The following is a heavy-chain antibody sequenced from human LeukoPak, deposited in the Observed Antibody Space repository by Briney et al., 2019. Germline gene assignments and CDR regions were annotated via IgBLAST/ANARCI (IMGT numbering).Heavy chain of an antibody. Sequence: GGSLRLSCAASGFTFSSYSMNWVRQAPGKGLEWVSSISSSSYTYYADSVRGRFTISRDNAKNSLYLQMNSLRVEDTAVYYCARGTTGGYSPSHWGQGTLVTVSS. CDR2: ISSSSYT. D-gene: IGHD5-12*01. CDR1: GFTFSSYS. V-gene: IGHV3-21*01. CDR3: ARGTTGGYSPSH. J-gene: IGHJ4*02.